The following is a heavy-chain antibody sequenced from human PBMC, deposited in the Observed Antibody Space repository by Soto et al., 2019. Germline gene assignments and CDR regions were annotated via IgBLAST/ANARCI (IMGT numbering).Heavy chain of an antibody. J-gene: IGHJ4*02. D-gene: IGHD5-12*01. CDR1: GFTFSSYA. CDR2: VSGRGGSA. CDR3: AKNVDGYNYWGFYY. Sequence: EVQLLESGGGLVQPGGSLRLSCAASGFTFSSYAMSWVRQAPGKGLEWVSGVSGRGGSAYYADYVKGRFTISRDNSKNTLYLQMNSLRAEDTAAYYCAKNVDGYNYWGFYYWGQGTMVKVSS. V-gene: IGHV3-23*01.